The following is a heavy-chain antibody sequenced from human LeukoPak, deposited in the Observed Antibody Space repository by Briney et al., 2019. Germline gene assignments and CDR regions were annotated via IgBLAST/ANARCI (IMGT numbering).Heavy chain of an antibody. V-gene: IGHV4-31*03. CDR1: GGSISSGGYY. Sequence: SSETLSLTCTVSGGSISSGGYYWSWIRQHPGKGLEWIGYIYYSGSTYYNPSLKSRVTISVDTSKNQFSLKLSSVTAADTAVYYCARYRRHDSSGYFGGRGAYFDYWGQGTLVTVSS. J-gene: IGHJ4*02. CDR2: IYYSGST. D-gene: IGHD3-22*01. CDR3: ARYRRHDSSGYFGGRGAYFDY.